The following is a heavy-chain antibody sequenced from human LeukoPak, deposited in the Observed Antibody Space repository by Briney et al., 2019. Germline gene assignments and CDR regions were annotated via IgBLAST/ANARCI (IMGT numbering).Heavy chain of an antibody. D-gene: IGHD3-22*01. CDR1: GHTFTGYY. J-gene: IGHJ4*02. CDR2: INPNSGGA. V-gene: IGHV1-2*06. CDR3: ARVGYYDTSGLYYFDY. Sequence: ASVKVSCKXSGHTFTGYYMHWVRQAPGQGLEWMGRINPNSGGANYAQKFQGRVTMTRDTSISTAYMELSRLRSDDTAVYYCARVGYYDTSGLYYFDYWGQRTLVTVSS.